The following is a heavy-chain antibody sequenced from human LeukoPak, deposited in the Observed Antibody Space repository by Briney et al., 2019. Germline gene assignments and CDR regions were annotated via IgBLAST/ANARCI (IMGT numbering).Heavy chain of an antibody. CDR3: AREGTGYHFDY. CDR2: IYYSGST. D-gene: IGHD3-9*01. CDR1: GGSISSYY. V-gene: IGHV4-59*12. J-gene: IGHJ4*02. Sequence: SETLSLTCTVSGGSISSYYWSWIRQPPGKGLEWIGYIYYSGSTNYNPSLKSRVTISVDKSKNQFSLMLSSVTAADTAVYYCAREGTGYHFDYWGQGTLVTVSS.